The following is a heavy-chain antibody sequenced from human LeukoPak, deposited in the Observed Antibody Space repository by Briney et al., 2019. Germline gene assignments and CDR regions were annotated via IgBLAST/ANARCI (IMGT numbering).Heavy chain of an antibody. CDR1: GFTFSDPW. V-gene: IGHV3-15*01. CDR3: STYGDYEGLSDH. CDR2: IKSIADNTAT. Sequence: GGSLRLSCAASGFTFSDPWMSWVRQDPGKGLEWVGRIKSIADNTATAYAAAVQGRFTISRDDSTNTLYLHMQSLKSEDTAVYYCSTYGDYEGLSDHWGEGPLVRVSS. J-gene: IGHJ5*02. D-gene: IGHD4-17*01.